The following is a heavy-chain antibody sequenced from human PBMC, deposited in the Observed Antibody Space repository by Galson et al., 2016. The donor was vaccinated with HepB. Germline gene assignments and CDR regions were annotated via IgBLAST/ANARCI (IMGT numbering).Heavy chain of an antibody. CDR3: AGMYCTNGVCYQKGGYFHH. V-gene: IGHV3-53*01. CDR2: IYSGGTT. D-gene: IGHD2-8*01. J-gene: IGHJ1*01. Sequence: SLRLSCAASGLSVNSNYMNWVRQAPGKGLEWVSVIYSGGTTYYADSVKGRFTISRDDSKNTLYLQMNSLRVEDTAMYYCAGMYCTNGVCYQKGGYFHHWGQGTLVTVSS. CDR1: GLSVNSNY.